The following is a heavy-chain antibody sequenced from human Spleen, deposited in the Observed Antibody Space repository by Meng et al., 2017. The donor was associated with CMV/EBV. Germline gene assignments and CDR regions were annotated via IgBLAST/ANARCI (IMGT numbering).Heavy chain of an antibody. CDR2: INHSGST. J-gene: IGHJ4*02. Sequence: VDGGSFSGYYWSWIRQPPGKGLEWIGEINHSGSTNYNPSLKSRVTISVDTSENQFSLKLSSVTAADTAVYYCARGPGYCSSTSCRDYWGQGTLVTVSS. V-gene: IGHV4-34*01. CDR3: ARGPGYCSSTSCRDY. CDR1: GGSFSGYY. D-gene: IGHD2-2*01.